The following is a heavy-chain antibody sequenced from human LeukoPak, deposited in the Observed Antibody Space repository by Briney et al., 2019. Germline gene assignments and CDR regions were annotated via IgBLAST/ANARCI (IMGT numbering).Heavy chain of an antibody. V-gene: IGHV3-30*04. CDR3: ARDFTPEWFDIH. Sequence: PGRFLRLSCVASGLAFSSYSMHWVRQAPGKGLEWVGVISYDGSDEYYTDSVKGRFTISRDNSKNTVYLQMNSLRADDTAVYYCARDFTPEWFDIHWGQGTLVTVS. CDR1: GLAFSSYS. D-gene: IGHD3-3*01. J-gene: IGHJ4*02. CDR2: ISYDGSDE.